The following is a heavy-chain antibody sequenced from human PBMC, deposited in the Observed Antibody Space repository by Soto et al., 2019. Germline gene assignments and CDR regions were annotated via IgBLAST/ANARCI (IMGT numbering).Heavy chain of an antibody. J-gene: IGHJ4*02. V-gene: IGHV4-59*01. CDR2: IYYSGST. CDR3: ARSLENGDVSFKY. CDR1: GASISGYY. Sequence: SETLSLTCTVSGASISGYYWSWIRQPPGKALEWIGYIYYSGSTNYNPSLNGRVTISVDTSENQFSLELKSVTAADTAVYYCARSLENGDVSFKYWGQGTPVTVSS. D-gene: IGHD2-8*01.